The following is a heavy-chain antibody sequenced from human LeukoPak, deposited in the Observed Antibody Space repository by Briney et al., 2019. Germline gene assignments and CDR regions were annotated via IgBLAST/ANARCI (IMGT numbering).Heavy chain of an antibody. D-gene: IGHD2/OR15-2a*01. Sequence: PGRSLRLSCAASGFTFDDYAMHWVRQAPGKGLEWVSGISWNSGSIGYADSVKGRFTISRDNAKNSLYLQMNSPRAEDTALYYCAKESFGGFDYWGQGTLVTVSS. V-gene: IGHV3-9*01. CDR1: GFTFDDYA. J-gene: IGHJ4*02. CDR3: AKESFGGFDY. CDR2: ISWNSGSI.